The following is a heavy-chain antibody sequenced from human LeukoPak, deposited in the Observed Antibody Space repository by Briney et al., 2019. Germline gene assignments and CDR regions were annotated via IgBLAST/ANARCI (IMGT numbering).Heavy chain of an antibody. J-gene: IGHJ6*03. Sequence: PSETLSLTCTISGGSITNYYWSWIRQPPGKGLEWIGYIYYSGSTSYNPSLKSRVTISVDTSTNQFSLKLSSVTAADTAVYYCARDASEAFWSGYSPTYFYYYYMDVWGKGTTVTVSS. CDR3: ARDASEAFWSGYSPTYFYYYYMDV. CDR1: GGSITNYY. CDR2: IYYSGST. V-gene: IGHV4-59*01. D-gene: IGHD3-3*01.